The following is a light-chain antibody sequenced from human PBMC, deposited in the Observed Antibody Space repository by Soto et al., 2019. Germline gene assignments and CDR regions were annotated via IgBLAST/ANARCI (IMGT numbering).Light chain of an antibody. CDR1: QSVSSNY. J-gene: IGKJ2*01. Sequence: DIVLTQSPDTLSLSPGERATLSCRASQSVSSNYLAWYQQKPGQAPRLLIYGASTRATGIPDRFSGSGSGTDFTLTISRLEPEDFAVYYCQKYNSAPYTFGQGTKLEIK. CDR3: QKYNSAPYT. V-gene: IGKV3-20*01. CDR2: GAS.